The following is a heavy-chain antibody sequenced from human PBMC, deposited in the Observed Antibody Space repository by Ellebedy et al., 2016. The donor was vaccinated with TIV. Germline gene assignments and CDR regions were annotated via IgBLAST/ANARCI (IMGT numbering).Heavy chain of an antibody. CDR2: VYASGST. D-gene: IGHD4-11*01. J-gene: IGHJ6*03. CDR3: ARVARGTTLTTWGLHYYYYMDV. Sequence: SETLSLXXTVSGGSITSGSYYWTWIRQPAGKGLEWIGRVYASGSTDYNPSLRSRVTMSVDTSKNQFSLRMTSVTAADTAMHYCARVARGTTLTTWGLHYYYYMDVWGKGTTVTVSS. V-gene: IGHV4-61*02. CDR1: GGSITSGSYY.